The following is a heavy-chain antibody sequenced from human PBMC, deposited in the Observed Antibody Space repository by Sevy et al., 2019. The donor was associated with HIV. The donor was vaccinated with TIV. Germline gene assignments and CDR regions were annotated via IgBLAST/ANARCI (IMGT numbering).Heavy chain of an antibody. Sequence: GGSLRLSCAASGFTFSSYAMHWVRQAPGKGLEWVAVISYDGSNKYYADSVKDRFTISRDNSKNTLYVQMNSLRAEGTAVYYCARGDVETAMVDYYYYGMDVWGQGTTVTVSS. CDR3: ARGDVETAMVDYYYYGMDV. J-gene: IGHJ6*02. CDR1: GFTFSSYA. V-gene: IGHV3-30*04. CDR2: ISYDGSNK. D-gene: IGHD5-18*01.